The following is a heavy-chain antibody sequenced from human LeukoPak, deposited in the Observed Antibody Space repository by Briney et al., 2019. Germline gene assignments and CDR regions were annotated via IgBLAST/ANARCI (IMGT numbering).Heavy chain of an antibody. V-gene: IGHV3-66*01. CDR2: SYSGNTT. CDR1: GFTVSSNY. CDR3: ATYSSGRRGYYFDS. Sequence: GGSLRLSCAASGFTVSSNYMSWVRQAPGKGLEWVAISYSGNTTYSADSVRGRFTISRDKSKNRLHLQMNSLRAEDTAVYYCATYSSGRRGYYFDSWGQGTLVTVSS. J-gene: IGHJ4*02. D-gene: IGHD6-19*01.